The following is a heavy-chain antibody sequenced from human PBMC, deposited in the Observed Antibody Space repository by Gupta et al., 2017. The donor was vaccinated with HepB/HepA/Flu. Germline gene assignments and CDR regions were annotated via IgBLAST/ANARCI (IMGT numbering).Heavy chain of an antibody. V-gene: IGHV4-39*01. J-gene: IGHJ5*02. CDR1: GGSISSSSYY. CDR3: ARPAWPAGNDQGAAVSNWFDP. CDR2: FYYSGRT. Sequence: QLQLQESGPGLVKPSATLSLTCTVSGGSISSSSYYWGWIRQPPGKGLEWIGRFYYSGRTYYNPPLKSRVPISVDTSKNQFSRKLSSVTAADTAVYYCARPAWPAGNDQGAAVSNWFDPWGQGPRGTVA. D-gene: IGHD6-13*01.